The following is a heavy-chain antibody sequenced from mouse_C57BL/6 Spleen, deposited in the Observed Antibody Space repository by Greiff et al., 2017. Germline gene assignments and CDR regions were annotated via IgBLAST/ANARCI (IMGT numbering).Heavy chain of an antibody. CDR3: ARDGYDGYYFDY. CDR2: INPSNGGT. CDR1: GYTFTSYW. J-gene: IGHJ2*01. D-gene: IGHD2-2*01. V-gene: IGHV1-53*01. Sequence: VQLQQSGTELVKPGASVKLSCKASGYTFTSYWMHWVKQRPGQGLEWIGNINPSNGGTNYNEKFKSKATLTVDKSSSTAYMQLSSLTSEDSAVYYCARDGYDGYYFDYWGQGTTLTVSS.